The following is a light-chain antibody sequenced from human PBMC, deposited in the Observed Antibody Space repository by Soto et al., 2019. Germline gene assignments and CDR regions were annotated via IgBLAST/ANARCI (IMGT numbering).Light chain of an antibody. CDR3: QKYNSAPLT. CDR1: QGIAPY. CDR2: ATS. Sequence: DVQMTQSPSSLSAFVGDRVTITCRASQGIAPYLAWFQQKPGKVPKLLIYATSTLQSGVPSRFSGSGSGTDFTLTINSLQPEDVGTDYCQKYNSAPLTCGGGTKVEIK. J-gene: IGKJ4*01. V-gene: IGKV1-27*01.